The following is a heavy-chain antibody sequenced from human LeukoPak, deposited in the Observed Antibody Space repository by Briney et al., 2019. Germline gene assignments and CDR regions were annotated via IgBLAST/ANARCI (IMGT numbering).Heavy chain of an antibody. CDR1: GYSISRGYY. CDR3: ARHYSSSWYVRYFDY. D-gene: IGHD6-13*01. V-gene: IGHV4-59*08. J-gene: IGHJ4*02. Sequence: SETLSLTCAVSGYSISRGYYWSWIRQPPGKGLEWIGYIYYSGSTNYNPSLKSRVTISVDTSKNQFSLKLSSVTAADTAVYYCARHYSSSWYVRYFDYWGQGTLVTVSS. CDR2: IYYSGST.